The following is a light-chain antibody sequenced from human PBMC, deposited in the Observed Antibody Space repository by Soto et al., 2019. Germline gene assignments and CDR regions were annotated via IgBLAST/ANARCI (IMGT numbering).Light chain of an antibody. CDR3: KSYAGSNTYV. CDR1: SSDVGSYNL. Sequence: QSALTQPASVSGSSGQSITISCTGTSSDVGSYNLVSWHQQHPGKAPRLIIYEVVQRPSGVPDRFSGSKSGNTASLTVSGLQAADEADYFCKSYAGSNTYVFGSGTKVTVL. V-gene: IGLV2-14*02. J-gene: IGLJ1*01. CDR2: EVV.